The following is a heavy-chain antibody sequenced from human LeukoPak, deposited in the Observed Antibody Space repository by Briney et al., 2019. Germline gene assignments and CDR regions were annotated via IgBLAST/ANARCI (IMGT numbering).Heavy chain of an antibody. J-gene: IGHJ4*02. V-gene: IGHV3-9*01. D-gene: IGHD1-20*01. CDR1: GFTFDDYA. CDR3: AKDVTGTTRAFDY. Sequence: PGRSLRLSCAAPGFTFDDYAMHWVRQAPGKGLEWVSGISWNSGSIGYADSVKGRFTISRDNAKNSLYLQMNSLRAEDTALYYCAKDVTGTTRAFDYWGQGTLVTVSS. CDR2: ISWNSGSI.